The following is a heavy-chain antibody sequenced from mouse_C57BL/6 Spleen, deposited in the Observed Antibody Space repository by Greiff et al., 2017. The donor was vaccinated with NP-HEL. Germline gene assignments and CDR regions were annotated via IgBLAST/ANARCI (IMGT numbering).Heavy chain of an antibody. J-gene: IGHJ3*01. CDR1: GYTFTSYW. CDR3: ARGYEYDETWFAY. V-gene: IGHV1-61*01. Sequence: QVQLQQPGAELVRPGSSVKLSCKASGYTFTSYWMDWVKQRPGQGLEWIGNIYPSDSETHYNQKFKDKATLTVDKSSSTAYMQLSSLTSEDSAVYYCARGYEYDETWFAYWGQGTLVTVSA. D-gene: IGHD2-4*01. CDR2: IYPSDSET.